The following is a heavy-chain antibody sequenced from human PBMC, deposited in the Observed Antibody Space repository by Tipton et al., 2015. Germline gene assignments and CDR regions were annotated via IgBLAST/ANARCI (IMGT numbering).Heavy chain of an antibody. CDR2: INDSGKS. J-gene: IGHJ4*02. Sequence: LRLSCAASGFTFSSYWMSWIRQSPGKGLEWIGEINDSGKSNYNPSLKSRVTISVDTSKTQFSLKVSSVTAADTAMYYCARARGRHGGLFDSWGQGTLVTVSS. CDR3: ARARGRHGGLFDS. V-gene: IGHV4-34*01. D-gene: IGHD4-23*01. CDR1: GFTFSSYW.